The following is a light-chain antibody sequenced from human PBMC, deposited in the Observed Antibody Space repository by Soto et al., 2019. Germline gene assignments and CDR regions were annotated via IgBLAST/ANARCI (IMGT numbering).Light chain of an antibody. V-gene: IGKV3-20*01. CDR2: VAS. CDR3: QQYGSSPPYT. Sequence: EIVLTQSPGTLSLSPGERATLSCRASQSVSSSYLAWYQQKPGQAPRPLIYVASSRATGIPDRFSGSGSGTDFTLTISRLEPEDFAVYYCQQYGSSPPYTFGQGTKLEIK. J-gene: IGKJ2*01. CDR1: QSVSSSY.